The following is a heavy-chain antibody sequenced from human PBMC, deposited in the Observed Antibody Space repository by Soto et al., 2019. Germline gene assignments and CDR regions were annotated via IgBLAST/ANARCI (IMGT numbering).Heavy chain of an antibody. D-gene: IGHD2-2*01. CDR3: ASQYCSSTSCFSGYRESKSYYYGMDV. V-gene: IGHV5-51*01. CDR2: IYPGDSDT. CDR1: GYSFTSYW. J-gene: IGHJ6*02. Sequence: GESLKISCKGSGYSFTSYWIGWVRQMPGKGLEWMGIIYPGDSDTRYSPSFQGQVTISADKSISTAYLQWSSLKASDTAMYYCASQYCSSTSCFSGYRESKSYYYGMDVWGQGTTVTVSS.